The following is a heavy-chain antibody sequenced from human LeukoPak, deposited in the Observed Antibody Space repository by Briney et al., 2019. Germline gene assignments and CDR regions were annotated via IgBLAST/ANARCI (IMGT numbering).Heavy chain of an antibody. D-gene: IGHD3-16*01. CDR2: ITWNSGNI. Sequence: GGSLRLSCAASGFTFSNYWMHWVRQAPGKGLVWVSGITWNSGNIGYADSVKGRFTISRDNAKNSLYLQMNSLRAEDTAVYYCARSSYYGSGTITFGGVGILFDYWGQGTLVTVSS. CDR3: ARSSYYGSGTITFGGVGILFDY. V-gene: IGHV3-74*01. CDR1: GFTFSNYW. J-gene: IGHJ4*02.